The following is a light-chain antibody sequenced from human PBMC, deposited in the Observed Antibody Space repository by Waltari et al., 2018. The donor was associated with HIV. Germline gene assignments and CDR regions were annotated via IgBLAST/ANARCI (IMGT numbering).Light chain of an antibody. J-gene: IGLJ2*01. CDR3: ATWDDSRNGRV. V-gene: IGLV1-44*01. Sequence: QSVVTQPPSASGTPGQRVTISCSGSSSNIGTNTVHWYQQLPGTAPKLLIYINNQPPSGVPDRFSGSKSGTSASLAISGLQSEDEAEYFCATWDDSRNGRVFGGGTKLTVL. CDR1: SSNIGTNT. CDR2: INN.